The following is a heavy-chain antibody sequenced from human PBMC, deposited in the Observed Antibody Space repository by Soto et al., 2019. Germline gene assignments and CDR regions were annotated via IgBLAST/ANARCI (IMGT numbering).Heavy chain of an antibody. J-gene: IGHJ5*02. V-gene: IGHV4-39*01. CDR3: ARQSQWLAHNWFDP. Sequence: KPSETLSLTCTVSGGSISSSSYYWGWIRQPPGKGLEWIGSIYYSGSTYYNPSLKSRVTISVDTSKNQFSLKLSSVTAADTAVYYCARQSQWLAHNWFDPWGQGTLVTVSS. D-gene: IGHD6-19*01. CDR2: IYYSGST. CDR1: GGSISSSSYY.